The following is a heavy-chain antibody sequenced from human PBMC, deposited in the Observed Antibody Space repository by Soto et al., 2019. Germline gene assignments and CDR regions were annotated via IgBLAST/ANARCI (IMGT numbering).Heavy chain of an antibody. V-gene: IGHV3-21*01. CDR3: ARDLTTDYYSDY. D-gene: IGHD4-17*01. J-gene: IGHJ4*02. CDR2: ISSSSSYI. CDR1: GFIFSSYS. Sequence: GGSLRLSCAASGFIFSSYSMNGVRQAPGKGLEWVSSISSSSSYIYYADSVKGRFTISRDNAKNSLYLQMNSLRAEDTAVYYCARDLTTDYYSDYWGQGTLVPVSS.